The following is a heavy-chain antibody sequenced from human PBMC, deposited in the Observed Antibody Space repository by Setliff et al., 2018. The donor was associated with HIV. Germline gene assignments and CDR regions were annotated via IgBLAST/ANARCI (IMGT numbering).Heavy chain of an antibody. J-gene: IGHJ4*02. CDR2: INHSGST. CDR1: GFSITDGFY. CDR3: ARQPPLSVLQVWFDDY. Sequence: PSETLSLTCDVSGFSITDGFYWAWSRQSPGKGLEWIGSINHSGSTYCTPSLKSRVTMSVDTSKNHFSLTLSSVTAADTAMYFCARQPPLSVLQVWFDDYWGQGTLVTVSS. V-gene: IGHV4-38-2*01. D-gene: IGHD3-10*01.